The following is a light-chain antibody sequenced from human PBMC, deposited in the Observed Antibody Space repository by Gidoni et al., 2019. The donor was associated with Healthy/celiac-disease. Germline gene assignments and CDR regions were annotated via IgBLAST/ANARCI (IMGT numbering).Light chain of an antibody. CDR2: AAS. V-gene: IGKV1-39*01. CDR3: QQSYSTPQIT. J-gene: IGKJ5*01. Sequence: DIQMTQSPSSLSASVGIRVTITCRASQSISSYLNWYQQKPGKAPKLLIYAASSLQSGVPSRFSGSGSGTDFTLTISSLQPEDFATYYCQQSYSTPQITFGQGTRLEIK. CDR1: QSISSY.